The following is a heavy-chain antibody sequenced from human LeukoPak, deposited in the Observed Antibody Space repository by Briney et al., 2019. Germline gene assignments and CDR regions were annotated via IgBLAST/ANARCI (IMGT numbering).Heavy chain of an antibody. V-gene: IGHV4-59*01. D-gene: IGHD5-18*01. J-gene: IGHJ4*02. CDR2: IYYSGST. Sequence: PSETLSLTCTVSGGSISSYYWSWIRQPPGKGLEWIGYIYYSGSTNYNPSLKSRGTISVDTSKNQFSLKLSSVTAADTAVYYCARHSGYSYGHDYWGQGTLVTVPS. CDR1: GGSISSYY. CDR3: ARHSGYSYGHDY.